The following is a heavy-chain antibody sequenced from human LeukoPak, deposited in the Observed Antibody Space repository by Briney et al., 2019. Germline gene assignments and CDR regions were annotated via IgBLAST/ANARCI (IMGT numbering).Heavy chain of an antibody. CDR2: INPSGGST. J-gene: IGHJ3*02. V-gene: IGHV1-46*01. CDR3: AREVVVGDAFDI. D-gene: IGHD2-15*01. Sequence: ASVKVSCKASGYTFTSYGISWVRQAPGQGLEWMGIINPSGGSTSYAQKFQGRATMTRDTSTSTVYMELSSLRSEDTAVYYCAREVVVGDAFDIWGQGTMVTVSS. CDR1: GYTFTSYG.